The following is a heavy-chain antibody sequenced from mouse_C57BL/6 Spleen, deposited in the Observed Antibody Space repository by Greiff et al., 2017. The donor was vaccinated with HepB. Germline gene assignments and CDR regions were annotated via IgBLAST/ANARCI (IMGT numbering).Heavy chain of an antibody. D-gene: IGHD1-1*01. CDR1: GYTFTSYW. Sequence: VQLQQPGAELVKPGASVKMSCKASGYTFTSYWITWVKQRPGQGLEWIGDIYPGSGSTNYNEKFKSKATLTVDTSSSTAYMQLSSLTSEDSAVYYCARRDYFHPGAMDYWGQGTSVTFSS. V-gene: IGHV1-55*01. CDR2: IYPGSGST. J-gene: IGHJ4*01. CDR3: ARRDYFHPGAMDY.